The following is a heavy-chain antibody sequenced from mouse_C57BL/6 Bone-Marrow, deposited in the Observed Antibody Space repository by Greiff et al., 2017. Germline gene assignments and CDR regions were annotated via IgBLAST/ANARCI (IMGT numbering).Heavy chain of an antibody. Sequence: QVQLQQSGAELARPGASVKLSCKASGYTFTSYGISWVKQRTGQGLEWIGEIYPRSGNTYYNEKFKGKATLTADKSSSTAYMELRSLTSEDSAVYFCARETTVVAPWWYFDVWGTGTTVTVSS. D-gene: IGHD1-1*01. CDR2: IYPRSGNT. CDR3: ARETTVVAPWWYFDV. V-gene: IGHV1-81*01. J-gene: IGHJ1*03. CDR1: GYTFTSYG.